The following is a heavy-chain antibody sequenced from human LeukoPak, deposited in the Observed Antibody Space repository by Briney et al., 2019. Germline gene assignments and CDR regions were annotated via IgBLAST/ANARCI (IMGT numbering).Heavy chain of an antibody. D-gene: IGHD2-2*01. J-gene: IGHJ5*02. V-gene: IGHV3-23*01. Sequence: RGSLRLSCAASGFTFSSYAMRWVRQAPGKGLEWVSAISGSGGSTYYADSVKGRFTISRDNSKNTLYLQMNSLRAEDAAVYYCARVREIPAAMFRWFDPWGQGTLVTVSS. CDR1: GFTFSSYA. CDR3: ARVREIPAAMFRWFDP. CDR2: ISGSGGST.